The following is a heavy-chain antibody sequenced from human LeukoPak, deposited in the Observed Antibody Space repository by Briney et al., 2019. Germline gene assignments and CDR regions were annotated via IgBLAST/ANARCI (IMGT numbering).Heavy chain of an antibody. Sequence: ASVKVSCKASGYTFTSYAMHWVRQAPGQRLEWMGWINAGNGNTKYSQKFQGRVTITRDTSASTAYMELSSLRSEDTAVYYCAGYCSSPSCRRSWFDPWGQGTLVTVSS. CDR3: AGYCSSPSCRRSWFDP. D-gene: IGHD2-2*01. J-gene: IGHJ5*02. CDR2: INAGNGNT. V-gene: IGHV1-3*01. CDR1: GYTFTSYA.